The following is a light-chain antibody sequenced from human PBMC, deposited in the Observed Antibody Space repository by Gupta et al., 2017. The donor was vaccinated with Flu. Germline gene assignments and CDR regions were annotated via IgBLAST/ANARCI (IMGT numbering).Light chain of an antibody. CDR1: SGHSTYA. V-gene: IGLV4-69*02. CDR3: QTWGTGSVV. CDR2: VNSDGSH. J-gene: IGLJ2*01. Sequence: QPALPQSPSASASLGTSVKLTCTLSSGHSTYAIAWHQQQPGKGPRFLMRVNSDGSHNKGDGIPDRFAGSSSGTGRYLTISSLQSEDEADYYCQTWGTGSVVFGGGTKLTVL.